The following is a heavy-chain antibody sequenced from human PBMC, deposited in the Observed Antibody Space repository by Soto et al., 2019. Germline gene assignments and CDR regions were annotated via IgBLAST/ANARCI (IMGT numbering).Heavy chain of an antibody. CDR3: ASCSRYCSTSCYHGWCDP. J-gene: IGHJ5*02. D-gene: IGHD2-2*01. V-gene: IGHV1-18*01. Sequence: QVQLVQSGAEVKKPGASVKVSCKASGYTFASYGISWVRQAPGQGLEWMGWISAYNGNTNYAQKLQGRVTMTTDTSTSTAYMELRSLRSDDTAVYSCASCSRYCSTSCYHGWCDPWGQGTLVTVAS. CDR1: GYTFASYG. CDR2: ISAYNGNT.